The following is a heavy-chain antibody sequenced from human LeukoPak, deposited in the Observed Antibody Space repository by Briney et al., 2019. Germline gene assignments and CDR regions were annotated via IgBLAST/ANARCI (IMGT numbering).Heavy chain of an antibody. J-gene: IGHJ4*02. CDR3: ATVRGTIFGVVNPSYYFDY. CDR2: FDPEDGET. Sequence: ASVKVSCKVSGYTLTELSMHWVRQAPRKGLEWMGGFDPEDGETIYAQKFQGRVTMTEDTSTDTAYMELSSLRSEDTAVYYCATVRGTIFGVVNPSYYFDYWGQGTLVTVSS. D-gene: IGHD3-3*01. CDR1: GYTLTELS. V-gene: IGHV1-24*01.